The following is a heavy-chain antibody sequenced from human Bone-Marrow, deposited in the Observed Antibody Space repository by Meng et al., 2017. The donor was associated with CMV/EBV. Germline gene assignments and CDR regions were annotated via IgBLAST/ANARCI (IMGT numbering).Heavy chain of an antibody. D-gene: IGHD4-23*01. CDR1: GFTFSSYS. V-gene: IGHV3-21*01. CDR2: ISSSSSYI. CDR3: AREGYGGNHYYYYYGMDV. Sequence: GGSLRLSCAASGFTFSSYSMNWVRQAPGKGLEWVSSISSSSSYIYYADSVKGRFTISRDNAKNSLYLQMNSLRAEDTAVYYCAREGYGGNHYYYYYGMDVWGPGTTVTVSS. J-gene: IGHJ6*01.